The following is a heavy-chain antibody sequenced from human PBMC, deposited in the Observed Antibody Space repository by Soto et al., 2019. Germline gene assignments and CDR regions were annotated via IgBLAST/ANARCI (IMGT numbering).Heavy chain of an antibody. D-gene: IGHD6-19*01. V-gene: IGHV4-59*01. CDR2: IYYSGST. Sequence: SETLSLTCTVSGGSISSYYWSWIRQPPGKGLEWIGYIYYSGSTNYNPSLKSRVTISVDTSKNQFSLKLSSVTAADTAVYYCARVSSGWDPMIDYWGQGTLVTVSS. CDR3: ARVSSGWDPMIDY. J-gene: IGHJ4*02. CDR1: GGSISSYY.